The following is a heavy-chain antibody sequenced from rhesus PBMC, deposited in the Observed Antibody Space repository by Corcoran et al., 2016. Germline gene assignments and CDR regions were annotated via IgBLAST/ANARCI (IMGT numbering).Heavy chain of an antibody. Sequence: DVQLVESGGGLVKPGGSLRLSCVASGFTFSSYEMHWGRQAPGKGLEWVSVICKSDDTIYYADSVKGRFTIARDNAKNSLFLQMNSLRAEDAAVYYCTRVGRWLAHTYFDYWGQGVLVTVSS. CDR1: GFTFSSYE. D-gene: IGHD6-37*01. CDR3: TRVGRWLAHTYFDY. V-gene: IGHV3-100*02. J-gene: IGHJ4*01. CDR2: ICKSDDTI.